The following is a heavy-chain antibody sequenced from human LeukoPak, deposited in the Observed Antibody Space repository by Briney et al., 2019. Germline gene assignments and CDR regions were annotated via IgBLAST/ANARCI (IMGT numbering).Heavy chain of an antibody. CDR1: GYTLTELP. Sequence: ASVKVSCKVSGYTLTELPMHWVRQAPGKGLEWMGGFDPENRETIYAQKLQGRVTMTEDTSTDTAYMELSSLRSEDTAVYHCATDTVGYCSGDSCYSEAYWGQGTLVTVSS. CDR2: FDPENRET. D-gene: IGHD2-15*01. V-gene: IGHV1-24*01. J-gene: IGHJ4*02. CDR3: ATDTVGYCSGDSCYSEAY.